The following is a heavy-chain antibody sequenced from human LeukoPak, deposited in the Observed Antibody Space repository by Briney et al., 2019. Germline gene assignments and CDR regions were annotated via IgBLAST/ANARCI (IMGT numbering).Heavy chain of an antibody. CDR2: INAGNGNT. D-gene: IGHD2-2*01. CDR3: ARATGYQPLGY. J-gene: IGHJ4*02. Sequence: ASVKVSCKTSGYTFTSYTISWVRQAPGQGLEWMGWINAGNGNTKYSQKFQGRVTITRDTSASTAYMELSSLRSEDTAVYYCARATGYQPLGYWGQGTLVTVSS. CDR1: GYTFTSYT. V-gene: IGHV1-3*01.